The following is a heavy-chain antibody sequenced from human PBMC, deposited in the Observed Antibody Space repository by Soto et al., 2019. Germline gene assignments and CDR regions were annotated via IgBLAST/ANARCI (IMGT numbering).Heavy chain of an antibody. D-gene: IGHD5-18*01. CDR2: IYPGDSDT. CDR3: ANALKYSYGYF. Sequence: WIRQHPGKGLECMGIIYPGDSDTRYSPSFQGQVTISADKSISTAYLQWNSLKASDTAMYYCANALKYSYGYFWGQGTLVTVSS. J-gene: IGHJ4*02. V-gene: IGHV5-51*01.